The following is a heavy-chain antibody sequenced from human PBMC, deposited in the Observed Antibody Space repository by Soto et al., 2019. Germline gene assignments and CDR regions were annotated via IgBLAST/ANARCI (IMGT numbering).Heavy chain of an antibody. V-gene: IGHV3-23*01. CDR2: ISNNGGRT. CDR1: GFSFSLYA. CDR3: ATDRGDVHGAY. Sequence: EVQLLESGGGLVQPGGSLRLSCAASGFSFSLYAMTWVRQAPGKGLDWVSRISNNGGRTYYGDSVKGRFTISRDNSKNTVDLQMNSLRAEDSAVYYCATDRGDVHGAYWGQGTLVTVSS. J-gene: IGHJ4*02. D-gene: IGHD3-10*01.